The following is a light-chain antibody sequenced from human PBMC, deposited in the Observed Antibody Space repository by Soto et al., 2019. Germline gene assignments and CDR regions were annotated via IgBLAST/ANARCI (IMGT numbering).Light chain of an antibody. CDR2: EVS. Sequence: QSALTQPASVSGSPGQSITISCTGTSSDIGGYNYVSWYQQHPGKAPKLMIYEVSNRPSGVYNRFSGSKSGNTASLTISGLQAEDEAYYYRSSFTSSSTGVFGGGTKLTVL. CDR3: SSFTSSSTGV. J-gene: IGLJ3*02. CDR1: SSDIGGYNY. V-gene: IGLV2-14*01.